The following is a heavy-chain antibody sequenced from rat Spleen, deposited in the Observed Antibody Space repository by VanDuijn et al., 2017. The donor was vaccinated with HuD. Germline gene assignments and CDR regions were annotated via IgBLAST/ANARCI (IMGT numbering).Heavy chain of an antibody. CDR1: GYSITSNY. CDR3: ARSDYDGTYYYGWFAY. CDR2: ISYSGST. D-gene: IGHD1-12*02. V-gene: IGHV3-1*01. Sequence: EVQLQESGPGLVKPSQSLSLTCSVTGYSITSNYWAWIRKFPGNKIEWMGYISYSGSTGSNPSLKSRISITRDTSKNQFFLQLNSVTTEDTATYYCARSDYDGTYYYGWFAYWGQGTLVTVSS. J-gene: IGHJ3*01.